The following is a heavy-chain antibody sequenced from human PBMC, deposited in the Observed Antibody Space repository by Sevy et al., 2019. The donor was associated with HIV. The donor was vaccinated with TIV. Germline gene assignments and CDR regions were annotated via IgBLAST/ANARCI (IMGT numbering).Heavy chain of an antibody. CDR2: IYYSGST. J-gene: IGHJ4*02. D-gene: IGHD4-17*01. CDR3: ARHSSMTTVTMNY. Sequence: SETLSLTCTVSGGSISSSNYFWGWIRQPPGKGLEWIGNIYYSGSTYDNPSLRSRVTISVDTSKTQFSLKLTSVTAADTAVYYCARHSSMTTVTMNYWGQGTLVTVSS. CDR1: GGSISSSNYF. V-gene: IGHV4-39*01.